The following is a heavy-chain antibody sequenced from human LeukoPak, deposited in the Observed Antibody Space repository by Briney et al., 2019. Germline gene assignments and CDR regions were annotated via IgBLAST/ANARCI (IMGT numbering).Heavy chain of an antibody. D-gene: IGHD3-10*01. V-gene: IGHV4-31*03. CDR1: GGSISSGGYY. CDR2: IYYSGST. J-gene: IGHJ4*02. CDR3: ATGSSITMVRGVTFDY. Sequence: SETLSLTCTVSGGSISSGGYYWSWIRQHPGKGLEWIGYIYYSGSTYYNPSLKSRVTISVDTSKNQSSLKLSSVTAADTAVYYCATGSSITMVRGVTFDYWGQGTLVTVSS.